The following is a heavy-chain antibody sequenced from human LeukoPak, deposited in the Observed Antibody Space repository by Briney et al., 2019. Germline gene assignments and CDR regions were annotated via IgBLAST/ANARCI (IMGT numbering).Heavy chain of an antibody. CDR2: IIPILGIA. D-gene: IGHD3-10*01. V-gene: IGHV1-69*04. CDR1: GGTFSSYA. CDR3: ASSRYYGSGEPFDY. J-gene: IGHJ4*02. Sequence: SVKVSCKASGGTFSSYAISWVRQAPGQGLEWMGRIIPILGIANYAQKFQGRVTITADKSTSTAYMELSSLRSEDTAVYYCASSRYYGSGEPFDYWGQGTLVTVSS.